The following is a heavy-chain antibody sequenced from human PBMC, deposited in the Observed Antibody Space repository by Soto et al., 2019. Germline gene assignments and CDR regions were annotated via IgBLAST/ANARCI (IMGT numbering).Heavy chain of an antibody. CDR3: ARRGFYCVTSSCLPSYMDH. J-gene: IGHJ6*03. V-gene: IGHV3-11*01. D-gene: IGHD2-2*01. CDR2: ISSRGSTI. CDR1: GFTFSDDY. Sequence: GGSLRLSCAASGFTFSDDYMSWIRQAPGKGLEWVSYISSRGSTIYYADSVKGRFTISRDNAKRSLYLQMNSLRAEDTAVYYCARRGFYCVTSSCLPSYMDHWGKGTPVTVSS.